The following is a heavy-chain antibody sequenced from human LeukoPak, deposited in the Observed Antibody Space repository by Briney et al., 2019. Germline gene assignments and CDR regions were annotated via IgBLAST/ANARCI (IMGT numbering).Heavy chain of an antibody. CDR1: GGSISSSNW. J-gene: IGHJ5*02. CDR3: ARAPLWFGDPGTYNWFDP. CDR2: IYHSGST. D-gene: IGHD3-10*01. V-gene: IGHV4-4*02. Sequence: PSGTLSLTCAVSGGSISSSNWWSWVRPPPGKGLEWIGEIYHSGSTNYNPSLKSRVTISVDKSKNQFSLKLSSVTAADTAVYYCARAPLWFGDPGTYNWFDPWGQGTLVTVSS.